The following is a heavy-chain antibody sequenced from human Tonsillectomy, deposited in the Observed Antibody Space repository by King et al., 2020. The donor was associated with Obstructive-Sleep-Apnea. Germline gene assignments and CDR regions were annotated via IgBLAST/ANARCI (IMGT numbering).Heavy chain of an antibody. CDR3: ARDRPRDDYGDLHEVY. V-gene: IGHV3-7*01. CDR1: GFTFSNYW. J-gene: IGHJ4*02. CDR2: IKQDVGEK. Sequence: VQLVESGGGLVQPGGSLRLSCTVSGFTFSNYWMTWVRQAPGKGLEWVANIKQDVGEKYELESVKGRFTFSSDNAKNSLYLQMNSLRAEDTAVYYCARDRPRDDYGDLHEVYWGQGTLVTVSS. D-gene: IGHD4-17*01.